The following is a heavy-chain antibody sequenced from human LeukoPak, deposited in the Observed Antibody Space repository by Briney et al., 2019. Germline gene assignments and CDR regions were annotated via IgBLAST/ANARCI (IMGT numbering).Heavy chain of an antibody. Sequence: GASVKVSCKASGGTFSSYAISWVRQAPGQGLKWMGGIIPIFGTANYAQKFQGRVTITADKSTSTAYMELSSLRSEDTAVYYCARAWLRDCSGGSCYYFDYWGQGTLVTVSS. J-gene: IGHJ4*02. CDR3: ARAWLRDCSGGSCYYFDY. CDR2: IIPIFGTA. D-gene: IGHD2-15*01. CDR1: GGTFSSYA. V-gene: IGHV1-69*06.